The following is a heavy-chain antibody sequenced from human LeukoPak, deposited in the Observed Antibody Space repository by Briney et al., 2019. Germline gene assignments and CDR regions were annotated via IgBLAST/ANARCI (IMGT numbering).Heavy chain of an antibody. V-gene: IGHV3-15*01. Sequence: GGSLRLSCAASGFTFSNAWMSWVRQAPGKGLEWVGRKSKTDGGTTDYAAPVKGRFTISRDDSKNTLYLQMNSLKTEDTAVYYCTTDFWSGYAYYYYMDVWGKGTTVTVSS. CDR2: KSKTDGGTT. J-gene: IGHJ6*03. CDR1: GFTFSNAW. CDR3: TTDFWSGYAYYYYMDV. D-gene: IGHD3-3*01.